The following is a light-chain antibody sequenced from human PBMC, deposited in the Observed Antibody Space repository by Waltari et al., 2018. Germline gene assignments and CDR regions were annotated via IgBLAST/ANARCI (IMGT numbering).Light chain of an antibody. J-gene: IGLJ3*02. CDR3: VLYMGSGISV. Sequence: QTVVTQEPSFSVSPGGTITLTCGLNSGSVSTSYYPSWYQQTPGQAPLTLTSSTSPRSSGVPDRFSVSILGNRSALTITGAQADDESDYYCVLYMGSGISVFGGGTKLTVL. V-gene: IGLV8-61*01. CDR2: STS. CDR1: SGSVSTSYY.